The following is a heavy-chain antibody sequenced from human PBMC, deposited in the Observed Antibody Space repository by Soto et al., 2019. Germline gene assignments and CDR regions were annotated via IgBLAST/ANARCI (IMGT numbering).Heavy chain of an antibody. CDR1: GFTFSRYG. CDR2: ISYDGSNK. CDR3: AKDLWFGPLGWGMDV. Sequence: QVQLVESGGGVVQPGRSLRLSCAASGFTFSRYGMHWVRQAPGKGLEWVAVISYDGSNKYYADSVKGRFTISRDNSKNTLYLQMNSLRAEDTAVYYCAKDLWFGPLGWGMDVWGQGTTVTVSS. V-gene: IGHV3-30*18. J-gene: IGHJ6*02. D-gene: IGHD3-10*01.